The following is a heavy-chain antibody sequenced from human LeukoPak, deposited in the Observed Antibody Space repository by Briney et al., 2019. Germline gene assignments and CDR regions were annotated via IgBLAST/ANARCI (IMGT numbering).Heavy chain of an antibody. CDR2: IYYSGGT. Sequence: AETLSLTCTVSGGSVSNSGNNWSWIRQAPGKGLEWIGNIYYSGGTNYNPSLKSRVTISVDTSKDQFSLKLTSVTAADTAIYYCARDRSRDRCYYSGMDVCGKGTTVTVAS. CDR1: GGSVSNSGNN. J-gene: IGHJ6*01. V-gene: IGHV4-61*08. CDR3: ARDRSRDRCYYSGMDV. D-gene: IGHD3-10*01.